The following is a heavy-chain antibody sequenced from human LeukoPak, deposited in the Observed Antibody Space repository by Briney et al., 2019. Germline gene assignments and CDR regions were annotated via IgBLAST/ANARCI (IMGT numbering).Heavy chain of an antibody. CDR1: GFTFSSYT. CDR3: ARIRGGGSFGWGSTLNDAFDI. D-gene: IGHD3-16*01. Sequence: HPGGSLRLSCAASGFTFSSYTMNWVRQAPGKGLEWVSAISGSGGSTYYADSVKGRFTISRDNAKNSLYLQMNSLRAEDTALYHCARIRGGGSFGWGSTLNDAFDIWGQGTMVTVSS. V-gene: IGHV3-23*01. J-gene: IGHJ3*02. CDR2: ISGSGGST.